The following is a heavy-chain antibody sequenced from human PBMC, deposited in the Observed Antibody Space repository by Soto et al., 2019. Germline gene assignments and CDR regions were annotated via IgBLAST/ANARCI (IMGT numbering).Heavy chain of an antibody. CDR3: ARGLISGSHYSGGWYYFDS. J-gene: IGHJ4*02. V-gene: IGHV4-34*01. D-gene: IGHD1-26*01. CDR1: GGSFSDYI. Sequence: QVQLQQSGAGLLKPSETLSLTRDVYGGSFSDYIWTWIRQTQGKGLQWIGQINHSGSANYNPSLKSRVTLSVHTSSSQFSLELSAVTAADTAVYYCARGLISGSHYSGGWYYFDSWGQGTQVTVSS. CDR2: INHSGSA.